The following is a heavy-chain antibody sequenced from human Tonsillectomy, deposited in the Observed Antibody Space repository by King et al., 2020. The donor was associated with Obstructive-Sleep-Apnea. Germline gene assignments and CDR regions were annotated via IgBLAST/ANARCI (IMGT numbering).Heavy chain of an antibody. V-gene: IGHV4-38-2*02. CDR2: IHHSGSP. CDR1: GSSISGGDF. J-gene: IGHJ4*02. D-gene: IGHD4-17*01. CDR3: AGDDGD. Sequence: QLQESGPGLVKPSETLSLTCTVSGSSISGGDFWGWIRQPPGKGLDGIGTIHHSGSPYYNPSLKSRVTITMDTSKNQWSLMLRSVTAADTAVYHCAGDDGDWGRGTLVTVSS.